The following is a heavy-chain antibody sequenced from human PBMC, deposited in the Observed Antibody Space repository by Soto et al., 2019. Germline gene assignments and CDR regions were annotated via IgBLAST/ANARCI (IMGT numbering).Heavy chain of an antibody. CDR1: GGSISSGGYY. V-gene: IGHV4-31*02. D-gene: IGHD3-10*01. CDR2: IYYSGST. J-gene: IGHJ4*02. Sequence: ASETLSLTCTVSGGSISSGGYYWSWIRQHPGKGLEWIGYIYYSGSTYYNPSLKSRVTISVDTSKNQFSLKLSSVTAADTAVYYCARGQNYYGSGSSPGSLDSWGQGTLVTVSS. CDR3: ARGQNYYGSGSSPGSLDS.